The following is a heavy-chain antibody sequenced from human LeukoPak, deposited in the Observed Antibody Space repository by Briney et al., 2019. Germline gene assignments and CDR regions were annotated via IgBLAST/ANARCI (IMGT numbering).Heavy chain of an antibody. Sequence: ASVKVSCKASGGTFSSYAISWVRQARGQGLEWMGRIIPILGIANYAQKFQGRVTITADKSTSTAYMELSSLRSEDTAVYYCARGATVTTFDYWGQGTLVTVSS. V-gene: IGHV1-69*04. CDR1: GGTFSSYA. CDR3: ARGATVTTFDY. J-gene: IGHJ4*02. D-gene: IGHD4-11*01. CDR2: IIPILGIA.